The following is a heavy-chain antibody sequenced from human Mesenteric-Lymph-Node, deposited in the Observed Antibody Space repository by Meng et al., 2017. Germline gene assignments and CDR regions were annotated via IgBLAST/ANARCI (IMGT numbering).Heavy chain of an antibody. CDR3: LGVDTATPYDDY. J-gene: IGHJ4*02. V-gene: IGHV1-69*09. CDR2: IIPILGIA. D-gene: IGHD5-18*01. Sequence: HVHVGKSGAGVKKPGSSVKIFCKCSVGTFSSYTISWVRQAPGQGLEWMGRIIPILGIANYAQKFQGRVTINADKCTSIAYMELSSLRSEDMAVYYCLGVDTATPYDDYWGQGTLVTVSS. CDR1: VGTFSSYT.